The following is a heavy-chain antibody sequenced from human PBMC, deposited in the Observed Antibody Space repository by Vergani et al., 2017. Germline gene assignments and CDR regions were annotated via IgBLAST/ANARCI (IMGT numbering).Heavy chain of an antibody. CDR1: GFTFSGSA. CDR3: ATYMSYDWERWFDP. V-gene: IGHV3-73*01. J-gene: IGHJ5*02. Sequence: EVQLLESGGGLVQPGGSLRLSCAASGFTFSGSAMHWVRQASGKGLEWVGRVRSKANSYATAYAASVKGRFTISRDDSKNTAYLEMNSLKTEDTAVYYCATYMSYDWERWFDPWGQGTLVTVSS. D-gene: IGHD3-16*01. CDR2: VRSKANSYAT.